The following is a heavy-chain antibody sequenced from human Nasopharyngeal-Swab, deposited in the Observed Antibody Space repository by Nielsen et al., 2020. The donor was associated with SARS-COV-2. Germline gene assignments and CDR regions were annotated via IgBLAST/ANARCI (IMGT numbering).Heavy chain of an antibody. Sequence: WVRQDPGQGLEWMGWISAYNGNTNYAQKLQGRVTMTTDTSTSTAYMELRSLRSDDTAVYYCARDFRSSGWHYYYYGMDVWGQGTTVTVSS. CDR3: ARDFRSSGWHYYYYGMDV. CDR2: ISAYNGNT. D-gene: IGHD6-19*01. J-gene: IGHJ6*02. V-gene: IGHV1-18*01.